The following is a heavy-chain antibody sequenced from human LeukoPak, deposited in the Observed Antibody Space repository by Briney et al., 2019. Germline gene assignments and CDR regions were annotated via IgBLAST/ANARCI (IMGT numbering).Heavy chain of an antibody. V-gene: IGHV6-1*01. D-gene: IGHD3-10*01. CDR3: ARDFDGSGISDAFDI. Sequence: SQTLSLTCATSGDSVSSKSAAWNWIRQSPSRGLQWLGRTYHRSKWYDDYAVSVKSRISINADTSKNQFSLQLNSVTPEDTAVYYCARDFDGSGISDAFDIWGQGTMVTVSS. CDR1: GDSVSSKSAA. J-gene: IGHJ3*02. CDR2: TYHRSKWYD.